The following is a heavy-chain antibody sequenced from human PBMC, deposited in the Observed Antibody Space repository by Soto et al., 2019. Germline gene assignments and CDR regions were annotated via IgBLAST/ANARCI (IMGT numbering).Heavy chain of an antibody. D-gene: IGHD3-3*01. CDR3: ARGRAAEVLEWLSGNYYFDY. J-gene: IGHJ4*02. CDR2: INHSGST. V-gene: IGHV4-34*01. Sequence: QVHLQQWGAGLLKPSETPSLTCAVYGGSFSAYYWSWIRQPPGKGLEGIGEINHSGSTNYNPSLKSRVTISVDTSKNQFSLKLSSVTAADTAVYYCARGRAAEVLEWLSGNYYFDYWGQGTLVTVSS. CDR1: GGSFSAYY.